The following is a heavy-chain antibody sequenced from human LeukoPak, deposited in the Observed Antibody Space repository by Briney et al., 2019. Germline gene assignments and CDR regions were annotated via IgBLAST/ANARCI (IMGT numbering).Heavy chain of an antibody. CDR1: GFTVSSNY. CDR3: ARDQNWAIDY. Sequence: GSLRLSCAASGFTVSSNYMSWVRQAPGKGLEWIGSIYHSGSTYYNPSLKSRVTISLDTSKNQLSLKLSSVTAADTAVYYCARDQNWAIDYWGQGTLVTVSS. J-gene: IGHJ4*02. V-gene: IGHV4-38-2*02. CDR2: IYHSGST. D-gene: IGHD7-27*01.